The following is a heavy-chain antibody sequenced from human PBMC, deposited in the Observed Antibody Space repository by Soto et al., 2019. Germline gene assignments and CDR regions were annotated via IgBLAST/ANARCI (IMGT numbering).Heavy chain of an antibody. CDR2: ISNSGSTI. CDR1: GFTFSDYY. J-gene: IGHJ5*02. CDR3: ARDGKGSYYNWFDP. Sequence: GGSLRLSCAASGFTFSDYYMSWIRQAPGKGLEWVSYISNSGSTIYYEDSVKGRLTISRDNAKNSLYLQMNSLRGEDTAVYYCARDGKGSYYNWFDPWGQGTLVTVSS. V-gene: IGHV3-11*01. D-gene: IGHD3-10*01.